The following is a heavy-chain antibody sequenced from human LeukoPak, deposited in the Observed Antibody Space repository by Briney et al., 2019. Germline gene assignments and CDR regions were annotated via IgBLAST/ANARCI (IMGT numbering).Heavy chain of an antibody. J-gene: IGHJ5*02. CDR3: ARDRGTSGYLP. D-gene: IGHD3-22*01. V-gene: IGHV3-48*02. Sequence: GGSLRLLCAASGFTFSSYSMNWVRQAPGKGLEWVSYISTSSNTIHYADSVKGRFTISRDNAKNSLYLQMSSLRDEDTAVYYCARDRGTSGYLPWGQGTLVTVSS. CDR1: GFTFSSYS. CDR2: ISTSSNTI.